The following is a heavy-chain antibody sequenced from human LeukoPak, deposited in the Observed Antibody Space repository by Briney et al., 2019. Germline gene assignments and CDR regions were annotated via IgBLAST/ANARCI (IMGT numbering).Heavy chain of an antibody. V-gene: IGHV4-59*01. CDR2: IYYSGST. J-gene: IGHJ3*02. CDR1: GGSISSYY. Sequence: SETLSLTCTVSGGSISSYYWSWIRQPPGKGLEWIGYIYYSGSTNYNPSLKSRATISVDTSKNQFSLKLSSVTAADTAVYYCAREERDQDAFDIWGQGTMVTVSS. D-gene: IGHD5-24*01. CDR3: AREERDQDAFDI.